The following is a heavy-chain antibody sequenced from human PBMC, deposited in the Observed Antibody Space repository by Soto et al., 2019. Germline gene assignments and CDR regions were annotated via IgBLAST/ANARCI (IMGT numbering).Heavy chain of an antibody. Sequence: QVQLVQSGAEVKKPGASVKVSCKASGYTFTSYGISWVRQAPGQGLEWMGWISAYNGNTNYAQKLQGRVTMTTDTSTSTAYMELRSLISDDTAVYYGASTLFGGVYYYYGMVVWGQGTTVTVAS. J-gene: IGHJ6*02. V-gene: IGHV1-18*01. CDR2: ISAYNGNT. CDR1: GYTFTSYG. CDR3: ASTLFGGVYYYYGMVV. D-gene: IGHD3-16*01.